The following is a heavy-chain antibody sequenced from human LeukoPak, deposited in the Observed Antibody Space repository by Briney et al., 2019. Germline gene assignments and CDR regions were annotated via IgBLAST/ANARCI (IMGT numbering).Heavy chain of an antibody. CDR2: IYWDDDK. CDR3: AHKKRWLRGQYYFDY. V-gene: IGHV2-5*02. Sequence: VSGPTLVNPTQTLTLTCTFSGFTLSTSGVGVGWIRQPPGKALEWLALIYWDDDKRYSPSLKSRLTITKDTSKNQVVLTMTNMDPVDTATYYCAHKKRWLRGQYYFDYWGQGTLVTVSS. CDR1: GFTLSTSGVG. D-gene: IGHD5-24*01. J-gene: IGHJ4*02.